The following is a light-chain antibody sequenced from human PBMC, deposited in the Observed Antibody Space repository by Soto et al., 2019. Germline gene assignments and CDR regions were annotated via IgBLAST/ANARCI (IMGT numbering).Light chain of an antibody. Sequence: QSALTQPASVSGSPGQSITISCTGTSSDVGGYNYVSWYQQHPGKAPKLMIYDVSNRPSGVSNRFSGSKSGNTASLTISGRQAEEEADYYCSSYTSSSTLVVFGGGTTLTVL. J-gene: IGLJ2*01. V-gene: IGLV2-14*01. CDR1: SSDVGGYNY. CDR2: DVS. CDR3: SSYTSSSTLVV.